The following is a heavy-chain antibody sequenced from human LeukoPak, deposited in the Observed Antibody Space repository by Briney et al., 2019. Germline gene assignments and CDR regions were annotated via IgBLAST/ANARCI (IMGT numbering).Heavy chain of an antibody. CDR1: GGSISSSSYY. V-gene: IGHV4-39*01. D-gene: IGHD4-17*01. J-gene: IGHJ4*02. CDR2: IYYSGST. Sequence: SETLSLTCTVSGGSISSSSYYWGWIRQPRGKGLEWIESIYYSGSTYYNPSLKSRVTISVDTSKNQFSLKLSSVTAADTAVYYCARVTYGDLHIDYWGQGTLVTVSS. CDR3: ARVTYGDLHIDY.